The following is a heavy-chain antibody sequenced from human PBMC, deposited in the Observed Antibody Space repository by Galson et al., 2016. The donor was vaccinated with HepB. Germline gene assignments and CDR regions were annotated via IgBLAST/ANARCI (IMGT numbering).Heavy chain of an antibody. CDR3: AKAMAAARTNWFDP. Sequence: SLRLSCAASGFTFSNYGMHWVRQAPGKGLEWVSGFSSGVDRTYYAGSVKGRFTISRDNSKNTLYLQMNSLRPEDTAIYYCAKAMAAARTNWFDPWGQGVLVTVSS. CDR1: GFTFSNYG. V-gene: IGHV3-NL1*01. J-gene: IGHJ5*02. D-gene: IGHD6-13*01. CDR2: FSSGVDRT.